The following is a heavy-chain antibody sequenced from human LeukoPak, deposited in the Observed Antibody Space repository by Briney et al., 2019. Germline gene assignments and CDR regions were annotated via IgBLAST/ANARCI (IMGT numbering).Heavy chain of an antibody. D-gene: IGHD2-15*01. Sequence: SETLSLTCTVSGGSISGYYWSWIRQPPGKGLEWIGYIYYSGSTNYNPSLKSRVTISVDTSKNQFSLKLSSVTAADTAVYYCAREGSAYGMDVWGQGTTVTVSS. CDR2: IYYSGST. CDR1: GGSISGYY. J-gene: IGHJ6*02. CDR3: AREGSAYGMDV. V-gene: IGHV4-59*01.